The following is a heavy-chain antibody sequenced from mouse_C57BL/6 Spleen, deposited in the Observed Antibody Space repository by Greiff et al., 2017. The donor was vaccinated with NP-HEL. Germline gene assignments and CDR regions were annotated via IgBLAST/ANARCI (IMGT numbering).Heavy chain of an antibody. D-gene: IGHD1-1*01. CDR1: GYTFTSYW. V-gene: IGHV1-52*01. CDR2: IDPSDSET. CDR3: ARRYGTDAMDY. J-gene: IGHJ4*01. Sequence: QVQLKQPGAELVRPGSSVKLSCKASGYTFTSYWMHWVKQRPIQGLEWIGNIDPSDSETHYNQKFKDKATLTVDKSSSTAYMQLSSLTSEDSAVYYCARRYGTDAMDYWGQGTSVTVSS.